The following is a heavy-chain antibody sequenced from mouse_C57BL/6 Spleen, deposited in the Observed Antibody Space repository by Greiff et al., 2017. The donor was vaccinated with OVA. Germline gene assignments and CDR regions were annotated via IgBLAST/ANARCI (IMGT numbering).Heavy chain of an antibody. D-gene: IGHD2-3*01. J-gene: IGHJ1*03. Sequence: EVQLQQSGTVLARPGASVKMSCKTSGYTFTSYWMHWVNQRPGQGLDWIGAIYPGNSDTSYNQKFKGKATLTAVTSASTAYMELSSLTDEDSAVYCCTRGDDGYHWYFDVWGTGTTVTVSS. CDR3: TRGDDGYHWYFDV. CDR1: GYTFTSYW. V-gene: IGHV1-5*01. CDR2: IYPGNSDT.